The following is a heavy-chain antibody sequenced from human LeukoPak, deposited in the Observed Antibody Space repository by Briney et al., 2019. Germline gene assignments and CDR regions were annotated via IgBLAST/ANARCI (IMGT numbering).Heavy chain of an antibody. J-gene: IGHJ4*02. CDR3: AREYCSRTSCYFDY. CDR1: GGSISSYY. Sequence: PSETLSLTCTVSGGSISSYYWRWIRQPPGKGLEWIGYIYYSGSTNYNPSLKSRVTISVDTSKNQFSLKLSSVTAADTAVYYCAREYCSRTSCYFDYWGQGTLVTVSS. V-gene: IGHV4-59*01. CDR2: IYYSGST. D-gene: IGHD2-2*01.